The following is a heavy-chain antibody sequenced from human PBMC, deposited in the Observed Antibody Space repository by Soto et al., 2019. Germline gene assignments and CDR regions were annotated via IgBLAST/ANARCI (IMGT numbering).Heavy chain of an antibody. J-gene: IGHJ4*02. CDR3: ARVPSYSTLDY. CDR2: ISAYNSDT. V-gene: IGHV1-18*04. CDR1: GYTFTSNG. D-gene: IGHD2-21*01. Sequence: ASVKVSCKASGYTFTSNGVSWVRQAPGQGLEWMGWISAYNSDTKYSQKFQGRVTMTTDTSTSTAYMELRSLRSDDTAVYYCARVPSYSTLDYWGQGTLVPVSS.